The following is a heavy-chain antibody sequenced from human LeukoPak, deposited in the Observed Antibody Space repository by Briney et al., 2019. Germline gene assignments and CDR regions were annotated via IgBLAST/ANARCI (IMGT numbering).Heavy chain of an antibody. CDR1: GYTFTGYY. Sequence: GASVKVSCKASGYTFTGYYMHWVRQAPGQGLEWMGWINPNSGGTNYAQKFQGRVTMTRDTSISTAYMELSRLRSDDTAVYYCARESPYSSGWYFDYWGQGTLVTVSS. CDR2: INPNSGGT. J-gene: IGHJ4*02. CDR3: ARESPYSSGWYFDY. D-gene: IGHD6-19*01. V-gene: IGHV1-2*02.